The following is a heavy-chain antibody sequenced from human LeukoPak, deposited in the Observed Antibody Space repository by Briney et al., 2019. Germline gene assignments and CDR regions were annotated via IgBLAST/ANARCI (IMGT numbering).Heavy chain of an antibody. J-gene: IGHJ6*02. D-gene: IGHD3-16*01. CDR3: ARDGGIIRFGGQDV. CDR2: MNRDGSEK. CDR1: GFTFSSYW. V-gene: IGHV3-7*01. Sequence: GGSLRLSCAASGFTFSSYWMSWVRQAPGKGLEWVANMNRDGSEKNYVDSIKGRFTISRDNAANSLYLQMNSLRVEDTAVYYCARDGGIIRFGGQDVWGQGTTVIVSS.